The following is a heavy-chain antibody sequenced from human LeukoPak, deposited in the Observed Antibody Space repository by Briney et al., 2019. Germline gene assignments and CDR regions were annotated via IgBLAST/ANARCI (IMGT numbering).Heavy chain of an antibody. D-gene: IGHD3-9*01. J-gene: IGHJ4*02. CDR2: IRYDGSNK. Sequence: PGGSLRLSCAASGFTFSSYGMRWVRQAPGKGLEWVAFIRYDGSNKYYADSVKGRFTISRDNSKNTLYLQMNSLRAEDTAVYYCANLWGYDILTGYYLFDYWGQGTLVTVSS. CDR1: GFTFSSYG. V-gene: IGHV3-30*02. CDR3: ANLWGYDILTGYYLFDY.